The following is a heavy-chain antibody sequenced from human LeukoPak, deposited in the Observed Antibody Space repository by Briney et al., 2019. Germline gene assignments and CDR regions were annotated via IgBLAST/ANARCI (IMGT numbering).Heavy chain of an antibody. J-gene: IGHJ4*02. CDR2: IIPIFGTA. CDR3: VFDDQLLLG. Sequence: SVKVSCTASGGTFISYAISWVRQAPGQGLEWMGGIIPIFGTANYAQKFQGRVTITADESTSTAYMELSSLRSEDTAVYYCVFDDQLLLGWGQGTLVTVSS. V-gene: IGHV1-69*13. D-gene: IGHD2-2*01. CDR1: GGTFISYA.